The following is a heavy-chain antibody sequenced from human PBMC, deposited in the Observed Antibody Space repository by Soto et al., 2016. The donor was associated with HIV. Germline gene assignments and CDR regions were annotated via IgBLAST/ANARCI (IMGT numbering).Heavy chain of an antibody. CDR1: GYSFRNYD. CDR3: ARALGVSLARGVNLVFGY. D-gene: IGHD3-10*01. Sequence: QVQLVQSGAEVKKPGASVKVSCKASGYSFRNYDINWVRQATGKGLEWMGWMNPNSGNTEYAQKLQGRVTFTRNTSINTAYMELSSLRSEDTAVYFCARALGVSLARGVNLVFGYWGQGTPVTVSS. CDR2: MNPNSGNT. J-gene: IGHJ4*02. V-gene: IGHV1-8*03.